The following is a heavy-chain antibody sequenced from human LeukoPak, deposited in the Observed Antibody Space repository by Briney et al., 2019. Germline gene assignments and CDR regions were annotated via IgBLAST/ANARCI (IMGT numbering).Heavy chain of an antibody. CDR3: ARAEGGYCSGGSCVPNTRWFDP. Sequence: SETLSLTCSVSGASIRSYYWSWIRQPPGKGLEWIGEINHSGSTNYNPSLKSRVTISVDTSKNQFSLKLSSVTAADTAVYYCARAEGGYCSGGSCVPNTRWFDPWGQGTLVTVSS. CDR1: GASIRSYY. V-gene: IGHV4-34*01. CDR2: INHSGST. D-gene: IGHD2-15*01. J-gene: IGHJ5*02.